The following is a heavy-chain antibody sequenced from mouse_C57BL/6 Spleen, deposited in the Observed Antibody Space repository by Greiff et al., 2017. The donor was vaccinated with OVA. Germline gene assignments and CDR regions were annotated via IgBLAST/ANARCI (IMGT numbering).Heavy chain of an antibody. Sequence: QVQLQQSGAELVRPGTSVKVSCKASGYAFTNYLIEWVKQRPGQGLEWIGVINPGSGGTNYNEKFKGKATLTAAKSSSTAYMQLSSLTSEDSAVYFCARHDGEYYFDYWGQGTTLTVSS. CDR2: INPGSGGT. J-gene: IGHJ2*01. CDR3: ARHDGEYYFDY. CDR1: GYAFTNYL. V-gene: IGHV1-54*01. D-gene: IGHD2-12*01.